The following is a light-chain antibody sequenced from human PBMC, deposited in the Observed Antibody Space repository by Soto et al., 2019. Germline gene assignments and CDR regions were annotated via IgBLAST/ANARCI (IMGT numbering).Light chain of an antibody. CDR1: KLGDKY. J-gene: IGLJ2*01. Sequence: ELTQPPSVSVSPGQTASITCSGDKLGDKYACWYQQKPGQSPVLVIYQDSKRPSGIPERFSGSDSGNTATLTISGTQAMDEAVYYCQVWDSSTGVVFGGGTKLTVL. CDR3: QVWDSSTGVV. CDR2: QDS. V-gene: IGLV3-1*01.